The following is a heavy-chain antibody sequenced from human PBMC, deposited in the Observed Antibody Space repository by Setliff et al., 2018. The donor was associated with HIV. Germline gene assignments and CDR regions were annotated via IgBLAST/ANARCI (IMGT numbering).Heavy chain of an antibody. J-gene: IGHJ4*02. CDR1: GGSFSGYY. Sequence: SETLSLTCAVYGGSFSGYYWSWIRQPPGKGLEWIGEINHSGITNYNPSLKSRVTISVDTSKNQFSLKLSSVTAADTAVYYCARVRTNWDYDFWSGHISSDYFDYWGQGTLVTVSS. CDR2: INHSGIT. D-gene: IGHD3-3*01. CDR3: ARVRTNWDYDFWSGHISSDYFDY. V-gene: IGHV4-34*01.